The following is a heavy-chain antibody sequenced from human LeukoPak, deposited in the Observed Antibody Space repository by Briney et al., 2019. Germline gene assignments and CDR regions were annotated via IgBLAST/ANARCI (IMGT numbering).Heavy chain of an antibody. CDR1: GGTFSTYA. CDR2: IIPIFGSA. CDR3: AREAKVGATNPRRFDY. J-gene: IGHJ4*02. Sequence: ASVKVSCKASGGTFSTYAISWVRQAPGQGLEWMGGIIPIFGSANYAQKFQGRVTITADESTSTAYMELSNLRSEDTAVYYCAREAKVGATNPRRFDYWGQGTLVTVSS. V-gene: IGHV1-69*13. D-gene: IGHD1-26*01.